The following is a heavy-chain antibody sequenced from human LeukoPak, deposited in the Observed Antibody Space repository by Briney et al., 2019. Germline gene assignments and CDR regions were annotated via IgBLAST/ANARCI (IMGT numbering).Heavy chain of an antibody. CDR2: ISSGSGTK. CDR1: GFTFSNYN. D-gene: IGHD4-17*01. Sequence: PGGSLRLSCAASGFTFSNYNMNWVRQAPGKGLEWVAYISSGSGTKYYSDSVKGRFTISRDNSKNTLYLQMNSLRAEDTAVYYCAKGRYNSAVTDYWGQGTLVTVSS. J-gene: IGHJ4*02. CDR3: AKGRYNSAVTDY. V-gene: IGHV3-48*01.